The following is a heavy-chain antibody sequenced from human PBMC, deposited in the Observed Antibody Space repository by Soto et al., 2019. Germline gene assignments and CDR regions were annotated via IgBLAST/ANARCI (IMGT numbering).Heavy chain of an antibody. D-gene: IGHD3-3*01. J-gene: IGHJ4*02. Sequence: GGSLRLSCAASGFTFSSYGMHWVRQAPGKGLEWVAVISYDGSNKYYADSVKGRFTISRDNSKNTLYLQMNSLRAEDTAVYYCAKDRDDFWSGYYSHPLDYWGQGTLVTVSS. CDR1: GFTFSSYG. V-gene: IGHV3-30*18. CDR2: ISYDGSNK. CDR3: AKDRDDFWSGYYSHPLDY.